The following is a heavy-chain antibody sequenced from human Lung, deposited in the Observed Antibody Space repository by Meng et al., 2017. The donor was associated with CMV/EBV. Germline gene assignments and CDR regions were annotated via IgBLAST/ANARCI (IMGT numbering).Heavy chain of an antibody. Sequence: FTFNTYAMGWVRQAPGKVLEWVSGLSGIVDLIFYADSVKGRFTISRDNSKSTMYLQMNSLRAEDTAVYYCAKFGWGGHDFWTGPFDYWGQGTLVTVSS. CDR2: LSGIVDLI. CDR3: AKFGWGGHDFWTGPFDY. CDR1: FTFNTYA. D-gene: IGHD3/OR15-3a*01. V-gene: IGHV3-23*01. J-gene: IGHJ4*02.